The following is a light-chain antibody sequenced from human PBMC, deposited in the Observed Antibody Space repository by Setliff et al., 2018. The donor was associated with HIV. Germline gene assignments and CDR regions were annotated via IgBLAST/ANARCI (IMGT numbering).Light chain of an antibody. J-gene: IGLJ1*01. CDR1: SSNIGAGYD. CDR3: QSYDSSVNDYV. Sequence: SALTQPPSVSGAPGQRVTLSCTGSSSNIGAGYDVNWYQQLPGTAPKLLINGNSNRPSGVPDRFSGSKSDTSASLAITGLQAEDEADYYCQSYDSSVNDYVFGTGTKVTVL. CDR2: GNS. V-gene: IGLV1-40*01.